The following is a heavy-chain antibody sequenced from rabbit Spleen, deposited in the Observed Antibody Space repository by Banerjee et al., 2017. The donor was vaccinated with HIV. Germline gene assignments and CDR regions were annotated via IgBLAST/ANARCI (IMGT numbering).Heavy chain of an antibody. D-gene: IGHD1-1*01. Sequence: QLEESGGGLVKPEGSLTLTCKASGVSLNDKDVMCWVRQAPGKGLEWIGIIYPITETTYYANWVNGRFTISSDNAQNTVDLQMNSLTAADTATYFCAREDVGGSVSLWGPGTLVTVS. CDR1: GVSLNDKDV. J-gene: IGHJ6*01. CDR3: AREDVGGSVSL. CDR2: IYPITETT. V-gene: IGHV1S43*01.